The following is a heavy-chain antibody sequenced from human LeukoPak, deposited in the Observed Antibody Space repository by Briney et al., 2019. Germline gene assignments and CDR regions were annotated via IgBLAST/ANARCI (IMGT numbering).Heavy chain of an antibody. CDR2: ISSSGRST. V-gene: IGHV3-23*01. Sequence: GGSLRLSCAASGFTFSNSAMTWVRQAPGKGLEWVSVISSSGRSTYYADSVKGRFTISRDNSKNTLYLQMNSLRAEDTAVYYCAKGWWTLDYWGQGTLVTVSS. J-gene: IGHJ4*02. CDR3: AKGWWTLDY. CDR1: GFTFSNSA. D-gene: IGHD2-15*01.